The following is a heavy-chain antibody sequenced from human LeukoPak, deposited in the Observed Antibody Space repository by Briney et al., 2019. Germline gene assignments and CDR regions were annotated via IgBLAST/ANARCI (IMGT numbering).Heavy chain of an antibody. CDR2: ISYDGDTK. V-gene: IGHV3-30*19. CDR3: GTDSWGVVASAGTHDY. CDR1: GFTFSSYG. D-gene: IGHD2-15*01. J-gene: IGHJ4*02. Sequence: PWGSLRLSCAASGFTFSSYGMHWVRQAPGKGLEWVAVISYDGDTKYYSASVNGRFTISRDNSKNTVYLEMYSLTAEDTAVYYCGTDSWGVVASAGTHDYWGQRTLVTVSS.